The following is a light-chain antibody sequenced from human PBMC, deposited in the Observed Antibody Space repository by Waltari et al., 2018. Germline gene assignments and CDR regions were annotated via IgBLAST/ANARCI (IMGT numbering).Light chain of an antibody. CDR1: QSVLYSSNNKND. CDR3: QQYYSIPRT. V-gene: IGKV4-1*01. CDR2: WAS. Sequence: DIVMTQSPDSLAVSLGESATIRCKSSQSVLYSSNNKNDLAWYQQKPGQPPKLLIYWASTRESGVPDRFSGSGSGTDFTLTISSLQAEDVAVYYCQQYYSIPRTFGQGTKVEIK. J-gene: IGKJ1*01.